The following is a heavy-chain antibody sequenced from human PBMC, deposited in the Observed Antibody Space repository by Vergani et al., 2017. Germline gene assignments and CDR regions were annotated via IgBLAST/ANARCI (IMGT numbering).Heavy chain of an antibody. CDR1: GYSFTSYW. CDR3: ARAGYGGNPADNGFDP. J-gene: IGHJ5*02. Sequence: EVQLVQSGAEVKKPGESLKISCKGSGYSFTSYWIGWVRQMPGKGLEWRGIIYPGDSDTRYSPSFQGQVTISADTSISTAYLQWSSLKASDTALYYCARAGYGGNPADNGFDPWGQGTLVTVSS. CDR2: IYPGDSDT. V-gene: IGHV5-51*01. D-gene: IGHD4-23*01.